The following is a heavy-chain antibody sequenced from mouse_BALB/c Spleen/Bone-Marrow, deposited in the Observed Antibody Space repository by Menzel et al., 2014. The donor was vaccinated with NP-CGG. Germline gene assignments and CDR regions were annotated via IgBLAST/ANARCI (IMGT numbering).Heavy chain of an antibody. D-gene: IGHD2-14*01. J-gene: IGHJ3*01. CDR2: ISNLAYSI. V-gene: IGHV5-15*02. CDR3: ARVDRYHKGAWFAY. Sequence: EAQLQQSGGGLVQPGGSRKLSCAASGFTFSDYGMAWVRQAPGKGPEWVAFISNLAYSIYYADTVTGRFTISRENAKNTLYLEMSSLRSEDTAMYYCARVDRYHKGAWFAYWGQGTLVTVSA. CDR1: GFTFSDYG.